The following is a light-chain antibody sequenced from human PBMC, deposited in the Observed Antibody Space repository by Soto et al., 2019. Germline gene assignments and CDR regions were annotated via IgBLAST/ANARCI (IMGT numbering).Light chain of an antibody. CDR2: GAS. J-gene: IGKJ1*01. V-gene: IGKV3-20*01. CDR1: QNVSSSY. CDR3: KQYGSSPWT. Sequence: EVVLTQSPDTLSLSPGERATLSCRASQNVSSSYLAWYQQKPGQAHRLLIYGASSRATGIPDRFSGSGSGTDFTLTISRLEPEDFAVYYCKQYGSSPWTFGQGTKVDIK.